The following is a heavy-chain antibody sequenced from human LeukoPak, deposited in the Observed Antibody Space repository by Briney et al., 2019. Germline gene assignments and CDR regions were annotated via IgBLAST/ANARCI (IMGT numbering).Heavy chain of an antibody. CDR3: AKDPRGGPRGPGIDY. V-gene: IGHV3-30*04. D-gene: IGHD3-10*01. Sequence: GGSLRLSCAASGFTFSTYNIHWVRQAPGKGLEWVAVISYDGSNKWYADSVKGRFTISRDNSKNTLYLQMNSLRAEDTAVYYCAKDPRGGPRGPGIDYWGQGTLVTVSS. CDR2: ISYDGSNK. J-gene: IGHJ4*02. CDR1: GFTFSTYN.